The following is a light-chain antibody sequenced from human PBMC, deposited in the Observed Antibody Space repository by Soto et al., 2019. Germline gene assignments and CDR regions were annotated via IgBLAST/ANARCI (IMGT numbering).Light chain of an antibody. CDR2: SNN. CDR1: SSNIGSNT. Sequence: QAVVTQPPSASGTPGQRVTISCSGSSSNIGSNTVNWYQQLPGTAPKLLIYSNNQRASGVPDRFSGSKSGTSASLAISGLQSEDEADYYCAAWYDSLNGPGFGGGTKVTVL. J-gene: IGLJ2*01. V-gene: IGLV1-44*01. CDR3: AAWYDSLNGPG.